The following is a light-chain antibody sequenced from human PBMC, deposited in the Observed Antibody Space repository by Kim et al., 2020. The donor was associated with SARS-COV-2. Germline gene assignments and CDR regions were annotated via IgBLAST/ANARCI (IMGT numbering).Light chain of an antibody. CDR1: QSVDND. CDR2: GTS. CDR3: QQYNDWSYT. Sequence: SVSPGESATRSCRASQSVDNDLAWYQQKPGQAPRLLIYGTSTRATGIPARFSGSGSATEFTLTISSLQSEDFAVYYCQQYNDWSYTFGQGTKLEI. J-gene: IGKJ2*01. V-gene: IGKV3-15*01.